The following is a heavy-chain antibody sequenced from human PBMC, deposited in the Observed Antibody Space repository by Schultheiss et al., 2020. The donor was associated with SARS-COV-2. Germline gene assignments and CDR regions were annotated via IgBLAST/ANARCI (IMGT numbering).Heavy chain of an antibody. V-gene: IGHV3-21*01. CDR1: GFTFSTYA. D-gene: IGHD3-3*01. CDR3: ARGGYYDLSKTFYYYYMDV. Sequence: GESLKISCAASGFTFSTYAMSWVRQAPGKGLEWVSSISSSSSYIYYGDSVKGRFTISRDNSKNTLYLQMNSLRPEDTAVYYCARGGYYDLSKTFYYYYMDVWGKGTTVTVSS. J-gene: IGHJ6*03. CDR2: ISSSSSYI.